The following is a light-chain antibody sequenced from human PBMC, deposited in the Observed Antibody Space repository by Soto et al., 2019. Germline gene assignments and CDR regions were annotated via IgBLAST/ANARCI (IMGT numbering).Light chain of an antibody. CDR1: QSVSSY. CDR3: QQRSTWRT. Sequence: EIVLTQSPATLSLSPGERATLSCRASQSVSSYLACYQQKPGQAPRLLIYDASKRATGIPARFTGSGFGTDYTLTISSLEPEDFAVYYCQQRSTWRTVGQGTKVDIK. J-gene: IGKJ1*01. CDR2: DAS. V-gene: IGKV3-11*01.